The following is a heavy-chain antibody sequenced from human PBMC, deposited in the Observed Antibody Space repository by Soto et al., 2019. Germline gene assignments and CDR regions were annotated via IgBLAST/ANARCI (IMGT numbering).Heavy chain of an antibody. Sequence: GGSLRLSCAASGFTFSSYGMHWVRQAPGKGLEWVAVIWYDGSNKYYADSVKGRFTISRDNSKNTLYLQMNSLRAEDTAVYYCARGRIAAVNWFDPWGQGTLVTV. CDR1: GFTFSSYG. CDR2: IWYDGSNK. D-gene: IGHD6-6*01. CDR3: ARGRIAAVNWFDP. J-gene: IGHJ5*02. V-gene: IGHV3-33*01.